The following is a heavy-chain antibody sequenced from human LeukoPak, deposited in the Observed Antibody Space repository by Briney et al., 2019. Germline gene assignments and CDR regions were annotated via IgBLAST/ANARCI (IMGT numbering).Heavy chain of an antibody. J-gene: IGHJ4*02. CDR1: GGTFSSYA. V-gene: IGHV1-69*04. Sequence: GASVKVSCKASGGTFSSYAISWVRQAPGQGLEWMGRIIPILGIANYAQKFQGRVTITADKSTSTAYVELSSLRSEDTAVYYCARNLAMTGDFDNWGQGTLVTVSS. D-gene: IGHD2-2*01. CDR2: IIPILGIA. CDR3: ARNLAMTGDFDN.